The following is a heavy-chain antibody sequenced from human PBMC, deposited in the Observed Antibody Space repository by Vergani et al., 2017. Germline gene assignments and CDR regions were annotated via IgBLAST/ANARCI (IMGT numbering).Heavy chain of an antibody. CDR1: GYTFTSYG. V-gene: IGHV1-18*04. CDR2: ISAYNGNT. Sequence: QVQLVQSGAEVKKPGASVKVSCKASGYTFTSYGISWVRQAPGQGLEWMGWISAYNGNTNYAQKLQGRVTMTTDTSKSTAYMELRSLRSDDTAVYYCRIDIGSGQPLASYYYYGMDVWGQGTTVTVSS. CDR3: RIDIGSGQPLASYYYYGMDV. D-gene: IGHD3-10*01. J-gene: IGHJ6*02.